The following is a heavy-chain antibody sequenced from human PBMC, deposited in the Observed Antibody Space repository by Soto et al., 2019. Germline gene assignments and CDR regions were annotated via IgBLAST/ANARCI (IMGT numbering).Heavy chain of an antibody. CDR3: ARQSTVTGNYYFDS. CDR1: GASISSRGFY. J-gene: IGHJ4*02. D-gene: IGHD4-17*01. Sequence: QVQLQESGPGLVKPSQTLSLTCPVSGASISSRGFYWTWIRQLPGKGLEWIGYISYSGSTNYSPSLKSRPNISIDTSDNHFSLKLTSVTAADTAVYYCARQSTVTGNYYFDSWGQGTLVTVAT. V-gene: IGHV4-31*03. CDR2: ISYSGST.